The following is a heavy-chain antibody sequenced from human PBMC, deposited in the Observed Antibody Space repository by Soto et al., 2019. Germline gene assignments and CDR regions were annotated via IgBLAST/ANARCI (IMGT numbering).Heavy chain of an antibody. Sequence: SVKVSCKASGDTFSRYAISWVRQAPGKGLEWMGGIIPIFGTANYAQKFQGRVTITADESTSTAYMELSSLRSEDTAVYYCARDGSGYRSRASPMDVWGQGTTVTVSS. CDR2: IIPIFGTA. J-gene: IGHJ6*02. D-gene: IGHD3-22*01. CDR3: ARDGSGYRSRASPMDV. CDR1: GDTFSRYA. V-gene: IGHV1-69*13.